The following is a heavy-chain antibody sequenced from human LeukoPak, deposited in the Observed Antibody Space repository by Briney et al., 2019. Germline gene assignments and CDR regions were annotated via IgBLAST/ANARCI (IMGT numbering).Heavy chain of an antibody. V-gene: IGHV1-2*02. CDR1: GYTVTGYY. D-gene: IGHD3-22*01. CDR3: AVVGYDSSGYYYDWFDP. CDR2: INPNSGGT. J-gene: IGHJ5*02. Sequence: ASVKVSCKASGYTVTGYYMHWVRQAPGQGLELMGWINPNSGGTNYAQKFQGRVTMTRDTSISTAYMELSRLRSDDTAVYYCAVVGYDSSGYYYDWFDPWGQGTLVTVSS.